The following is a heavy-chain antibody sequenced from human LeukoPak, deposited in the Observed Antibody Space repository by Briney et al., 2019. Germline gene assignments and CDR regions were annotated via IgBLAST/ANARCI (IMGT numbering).Heavy chain of an antibody. CDR2: INPGDSDT. D-gene: IGHD3-16*01. J-gene: IGHJ5*02. Sequence: GESLKISCKGSGYSFTSYWIGWVRQMPGKGLEWLGIINPGDSDTRYSPSFQGQVTISAAKSISTAYLQWRSIKASDTAMYYCARHFRGFRSRENWFDPWGQGTLVTVSS. CDR3: ARHFRGFRSRENWFDP. V-gene: IGHV5-51*01. CDR1: GYSFTSYW.